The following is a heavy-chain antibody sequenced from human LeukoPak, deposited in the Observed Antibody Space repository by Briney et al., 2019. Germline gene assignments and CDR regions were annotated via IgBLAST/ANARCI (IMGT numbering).Heavy chain of an antibody. D-gene: IGHD7-27*01. CDR1: GGSISSGSYY. J-gene: IGHJ4*02. V-gene: IGHV4-61*02. CDR2: IYTSGST. Sequence: PSQTLSLTCTVSGGSISSGSYYWSWIRQPAGKGLEWIGRIYTSGSTNYNPSLKSRVTISLDASKKQFSLKLSSVTAADTAVYYCASWDWGSGYFDYWGQGTLVTVSS. CDR3: ASWDWGSGYFDY.